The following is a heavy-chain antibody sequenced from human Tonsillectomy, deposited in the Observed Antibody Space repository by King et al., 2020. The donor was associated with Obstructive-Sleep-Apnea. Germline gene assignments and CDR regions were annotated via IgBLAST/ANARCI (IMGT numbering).Heavy chain of an antibody. Sequence: VQLVESGGGLVQPGGSLRLSCTASGFTFSIYAMSWVRQAPGKGLEWVSAISGSGGNTYYADSVKGRFTISRDNSKNTLYLQMNSLRAEDTAVYYCAKDQAYYYDSSGRLGGYFDYWSQGTLVTVSS. V-gene: IGHV3-23*04. J-gene: IGHJ4*02. CDR1: GFTFSIYA. D-gene: IGHD3-22*01. CDR2: ISGSGGNT. CDR3: AKDQAYYYDSSGRLGGYFDY.